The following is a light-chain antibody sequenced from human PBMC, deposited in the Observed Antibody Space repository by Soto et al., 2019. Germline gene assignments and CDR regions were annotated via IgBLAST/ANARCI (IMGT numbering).Light chain of an antibody. CDR1: QSVGSH. CDR2: GAS. V-gene: IGKV3-15*01. Sequence: EIVMTQSPATLSVSPGERATLSCGASQSVGSHLAWYQQKPGQAPSLLIYGASTRATGIPARFSGTGSGTEFTLTISSLQSEDSAVYYCQQYNSWYTFGQGTKLEIK. CDR3: QQYNSWYT. J-gene: IGKJ2*01.